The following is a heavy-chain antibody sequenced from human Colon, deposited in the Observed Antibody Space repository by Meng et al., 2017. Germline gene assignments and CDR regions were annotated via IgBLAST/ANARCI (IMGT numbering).Heavy chain of an antibody. CDR3: ARDRKHYGERGWFDP. Sequence: QGPLGGSGPGLGQPSTTLPLSCTASGGSISSGDYYWSWIRQPPGKGLEWIGYIYYSGSTYSNASLKSRVTISIDRSKNQFSLKLSSVTAADTAVYYCARDRKHYGERGWFDPWGQGTLVTVSS. D-gene: IGHD4-17*01. J-gene: IGHJ5*02. CDR1: GGSISSGDYY. CDR2: IYYSGST. V-gene: IGHV4-30-4*01.